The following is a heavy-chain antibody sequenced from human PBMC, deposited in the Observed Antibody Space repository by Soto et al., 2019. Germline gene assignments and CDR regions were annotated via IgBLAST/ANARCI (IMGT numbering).Heavy chain of an antibody. Sequence: SETLSLTCSVSGGSISTGGYYWSWIRQHPGKGLEWIGYIYYSGSTFYNPSLKSRVTISVDTSKNQFSLKLNSVTAADTAVFYCAGAASEYYFDSWGQGTPVT. CDR3: AGAASEYYFDS. CDR2: IYYSGST. CDR1: GGSISTGGYY. D-gene: IGHD2-15*01. V-gene: IGHV4-31*03. J-gene: IGHJ4*02.